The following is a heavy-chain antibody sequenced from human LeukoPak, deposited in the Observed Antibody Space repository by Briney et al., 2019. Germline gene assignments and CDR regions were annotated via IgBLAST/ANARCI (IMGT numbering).Heavy chain of an antibody. CDR2: IKSDGSSS. J-gene: IGHJ4*02. V-gene: IGHV3-74*01. CDR3: VRDLDLGGYSSFEY. D-gene: IGHD4-23*01. Sequence: GGSLRLSCAASGFTFSSYFWMHWVRQGPGKGLVWVSRIKSDGSSSTYADYVKGRFTISRDNAKNSLYLQMNTLRAEDTAVYYCVRDLDLGGYSSFEYWGQGTLVTVSS. CDR1: GFTFSSYFW.